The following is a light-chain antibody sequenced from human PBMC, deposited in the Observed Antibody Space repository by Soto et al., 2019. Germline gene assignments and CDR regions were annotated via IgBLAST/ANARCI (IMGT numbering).Light chain of an antibody. CDR3: RLYSTSGTPV. V-gene: IGLV2-14*01. J-gene: IGLJ3*02. CDR2: EVS. CDR1: SSDVGGYNY. Sequence: QSALTQPASVSGSPGQSITISCTGTSSDVGGYNYLSWYQQHPGKAPRVMIYEVSNRPSGVSNRFSGSKSGNTASLTISGLQAEGEADYFWRLYSTSGTPVFGGGTKVTVL.